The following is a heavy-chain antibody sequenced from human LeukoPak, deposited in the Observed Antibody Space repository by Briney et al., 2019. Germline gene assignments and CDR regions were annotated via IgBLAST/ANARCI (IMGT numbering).Heavy chain of an antibody. CDR1: GFTFSSYW. J-gene: IGHJ3*02. CDR2: IKQDGSEK. D-gene: IGHD6-13*01. CDR3: ARDIAAVEDAFDI. Sequence: GGSLRLSCAASGFTFSSYWVSWVRQAPGKGLEWVANIKQDGSEKYYVDSVKGRFTISRDNAKNSLYLQMNSLRAEDTAVYYCARDIAAVEDAFDIWGQGTMVTVSS. V-gene: IGHV3-7*04.